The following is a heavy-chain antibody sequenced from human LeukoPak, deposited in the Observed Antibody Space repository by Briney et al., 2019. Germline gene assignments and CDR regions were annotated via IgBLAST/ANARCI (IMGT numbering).Heavy chain of an antibody. CDR1: GFTFNDHY. V-gene: IGHV3-11*04. Sequence: GGSLKLSYAASGFTFNDHYMTWIRQAPGKGLEWVSYISPRSTTIYYADSVKGRFTISRDNAKNSLYLQMNSLGAEDTAVYYCAREAYGGYVDDFYYYYYMDVWGKGTTVSVSS. J-gene: IGHJ6*03. D-gene: IGHD4-17*01. CDR3: AREAYGGYVDDFYYYYYMDV. CDR2: ISPRSTTI.